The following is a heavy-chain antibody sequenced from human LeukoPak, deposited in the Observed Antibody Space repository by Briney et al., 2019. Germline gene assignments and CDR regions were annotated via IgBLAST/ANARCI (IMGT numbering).Heavy chain of an antibody. J-gene: IGHJ4*02. CDR2: IWYDGSTK. Sequence: GGSLRLSCAASGFTFSSYGMHWVRQAPGKGLEWVAIIWYDGSTKYYGDSVRGRFTISRDNSKNTLYLEMNSLRAEDTAVYYCARAGSSGWPSNFDYWGQRTLVTVSS. CDR1: GFTFSSYG. D-gene: IGHD6-19*01. CDR3: ARAGSSGWPSNFDY. V-gene: IGHV3-33*01.